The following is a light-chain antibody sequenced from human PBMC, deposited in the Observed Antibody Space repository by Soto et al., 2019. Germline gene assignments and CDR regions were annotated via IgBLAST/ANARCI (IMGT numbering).Light chain of an antibody. CDR3: SSYTTSATYV. J-gene: IGLJ1*01. CDR2: EVS. CDR1: SSDVGGYNY. Sequence: QSALTQPASVSGSPGQSITISCTGTSSDVGGYNYVSWYQHHPGKVPKLLISEVSKGPSGVSSRFSGSKSGNTASLTISGLQADDEADYLCSSYTTSATYVLGTGTRSPS. V-gene: IGLV2-14*01.